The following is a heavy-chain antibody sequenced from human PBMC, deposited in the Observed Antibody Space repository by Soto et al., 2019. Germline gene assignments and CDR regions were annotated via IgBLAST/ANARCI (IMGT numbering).Heavy chain of an antibody. CDR2: IYYRGRT. V-gene: IGHV4-59*01. CDR3: ASLTYYYDSRCFTPGGFFEV. Sequence: QVQLQESGPGLVKPSETLSLTCTVSGGPMSRFYWSWIRQPPGKGLEWIGYIYYRGRTNYNPSLESRVTISVDTSNKQFCLTLSSVAAAETAVYYCASLTYYYDSRCFTPGGFFEVWGRGHLVTVS. D-gene: IGHD3-22*01. J-gene: IGHJ2*01. CDR1: GGPMSRFY.